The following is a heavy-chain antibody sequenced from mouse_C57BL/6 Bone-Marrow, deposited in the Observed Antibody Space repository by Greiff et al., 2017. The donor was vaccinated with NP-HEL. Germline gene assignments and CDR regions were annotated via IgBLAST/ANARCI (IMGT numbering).Heavy chain of an antibody. Sequence: QVQLQQSGPELVKPGASVKLSCKASGYTFTSYDMNWVQQRPGQGLAWIGWIYPSDGSTPSNEKFKGKATLTVDTSSSTAYMELRSLTSEDSADYFWAREGGYYGNALDDWGKGTTLTVSS. CDR1: GYTFTSYD. D-gene: IGHD2-1*01. CDR3: AREGGYYGNALDD. J-gene: IGHJ2*01. V-gene: IGHV1-85*01. CDR2: IYPSDGST.